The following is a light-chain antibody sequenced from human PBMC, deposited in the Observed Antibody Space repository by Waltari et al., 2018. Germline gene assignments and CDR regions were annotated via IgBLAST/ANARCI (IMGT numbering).Light chain of an antibody. CDR1: SLRSYY. Sequence: RITCQGASLRSYYASWYQQKPGQAPVLVIYGKSSRPAGIPNRFSGSSSGNTASLTITGAQAEDEADYYCSSRDSSGDHVLFGGGTKLTVL. V-gene: IGLV3-19*01. CDR2: GKS. J-gene: IGLJ2*01. CDR3: SSRDSSGDHVL.